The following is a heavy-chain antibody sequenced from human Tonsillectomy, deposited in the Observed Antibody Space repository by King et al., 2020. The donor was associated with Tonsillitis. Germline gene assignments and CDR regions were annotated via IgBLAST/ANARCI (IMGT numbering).Heavy chain of an antibody. CDR1: GFTFSSYA. V-gene: IGHV3-23*04. CDR2: ISGSGGST. CDR3: AKDPASYYYDSSGYPEYFQH. Sequence: VQLVESGGGLVQPGGSLRLSCAASGFTFSSYAMSWVRQAPGKGLEWVSAISGSGGSTYYADSVKGRFTISRDNSKNTLYLQMNSLRAEDTAVYYCAKDPASYYYDSSGYPEYFQHWGQGTLVTVSS. J-gene: IGHJ1*01. D-gene: IGHD3-22*01.